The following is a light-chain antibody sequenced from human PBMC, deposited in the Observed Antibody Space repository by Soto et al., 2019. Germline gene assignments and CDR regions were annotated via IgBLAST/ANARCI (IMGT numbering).Light chain of an antibody. Sequence: QSDLTQPASVSGSPGQSITISCTGTSSDVGGYNYVSWYQQYPGKAPKLMIYEVTNRPSGVSNRFSGSKSGDTASLTIFGLQAEDEADYYCSSRTSSTSYVFGTGTKLTVL. CDR2: EVT. CDR1: SSDVGGYNY. CDR3: SSRTSSTSYV. V-gene: IGLV2-14*01. J-gene: IGLJ1*01.